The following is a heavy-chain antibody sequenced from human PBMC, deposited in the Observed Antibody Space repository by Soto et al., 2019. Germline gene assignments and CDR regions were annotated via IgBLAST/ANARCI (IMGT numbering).Heavy chain of an antibody. CDR1: GGTFSSYA. J-gene: IGHJ6*02. Sequence: QVQLVQSGAEVKKPGSSVKVSCKASGGTFSSYAISWVRQAPGQGLEWMGGIIPIFGTANYAQKFQGRVTITADESTSTAYMELSSLRSEDTAVYYCASTPYSSSSHDYYGMDVWGQGTTVTVSS. CDR2: IIPIFGTA. CDR3: ASTPYSSSSHDYYGMDV. D-gene: IGHD6-6*01. V-gene: IGHV1-69*01.